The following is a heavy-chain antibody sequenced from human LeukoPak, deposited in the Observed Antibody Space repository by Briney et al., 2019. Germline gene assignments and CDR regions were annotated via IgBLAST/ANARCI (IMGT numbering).Heavy chain of an antibody. V-gene: IGHV1-18*01. CDR1: GYTFTSYG. D-gene: IGHD6-19*01. J-gene: IGHJ6*02. CDR3: ASGGAVAGDYYYGMDV. CDR2: ISAYNGNT. Sequence: ASVKVSCKASGYTFTSYGISWVRQAPGQGLEWMGWISAYNGNTNYAQKLLGRVTMTTDTSTSTAYMELRSLRSDDTAVYYCASGGAVAGDYYYGMDVWGQGTTVTVSS.